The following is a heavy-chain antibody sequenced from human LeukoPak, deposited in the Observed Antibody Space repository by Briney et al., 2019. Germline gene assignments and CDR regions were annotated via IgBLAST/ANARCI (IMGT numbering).Heavy chain of an antibody. Sequence: SETLSLTCTVSGDSINSLDLWSWVRQPPGKGLEWIGEMYLSGTTHSNPSVKSRVTISIDKSKNQFFLKLSSVTAADTAVYYCARRAIWFGELLFYDYWGQGTLVTVSS. J-gene: IGHJ4*02. CDR1: GDSINSLDL. CDR3: ARRAIWFGELLFYDY. CDR2: MYLSGTT. V-gene: IGHV4-4*02. D-gene: IGHD3-10*01.